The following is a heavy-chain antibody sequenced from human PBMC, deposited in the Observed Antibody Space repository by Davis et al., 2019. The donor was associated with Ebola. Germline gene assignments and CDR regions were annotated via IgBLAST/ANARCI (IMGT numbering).Heavy chain of an antibody. Sequence: AASVKVSCKASGYTFTNYGITWVRQAPGQGLEWMGWINPHNGNTNYAQNVQGRVIMTSDTATTTAYMEVGSLRSEDTAVYYCAKDGLAVAAVWGQGTLVTVSS. V-gene: IGHV1-18*04. CDR2: INPHNGNT. D-gene: IGHD6-19*01. J-gene: IGHJ4*02. CDR3: AKDGLAVAAV. CDR1: GYTFTNYG.